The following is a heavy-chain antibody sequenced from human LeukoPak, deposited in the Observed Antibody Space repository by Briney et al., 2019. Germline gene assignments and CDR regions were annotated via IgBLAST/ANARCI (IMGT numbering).Heavy chain of an antibody. J-gene: IGHJ4*02. CDR1: GGTFSSYP. V-gene: IGHV1-69*13. CDR2: ITPIFGAA. CDR3: ARNSRVASTSGLNY. Sequence: SVKVSCKASGGTFSSYPFTWVRHAPGQGLEWMGEITPIFGAANYAQTFQGRVTITADESTSTVFMELSSLRSDDTAFYYCARNSRVASTSGLNYWGQGTLVTVSS. D-gene: IGHD4-23*01.